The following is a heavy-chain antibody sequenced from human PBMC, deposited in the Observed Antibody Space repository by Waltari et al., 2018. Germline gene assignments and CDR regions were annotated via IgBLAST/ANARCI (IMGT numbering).Heavy chain of an antibody. D-gene: IGHD2-2*01. CDR3: ARDLRDFIKLPPSLPDALYFDF. V-gene: IGHV1-2*02. J-gene: IGHJ4*02. CDR2: INPNTGGP. Sequence: QVHLVQSGAEVKKPGASVTVSCKASGYTFTAYYIYWVRQTPGQGLEWMGWINPNTGGPNYAQKFQGRAAMTRDTSIRTAFLELSGLTSADTAVYYCARDLRDFIKLPPSLPDALYFDFWGQGTLVTVSS. CDR1: GYTFTAYY.